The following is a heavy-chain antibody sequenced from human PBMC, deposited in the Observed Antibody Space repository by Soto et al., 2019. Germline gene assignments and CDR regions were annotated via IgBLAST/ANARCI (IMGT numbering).Heavy chain of an antibody. V-gene: IGHV3-33*01. J-gene: IGHJ6*02. D-gene: IGHD3-22*01. CDR3: ARDGSRGVVITMRYYYGMDV. Sequence: GGSLRLSCAASGFTFSSYGMHWVRQAPGKGLEWVAVIWYDGSNKYYADSVKGRFTISRDNSKNTLYLQMNSLRAEDTAVYYCARDGSRGVVITMRYYYGMDVWGQGTTVTVAS. CDR2: IWYDGSNK. CDR1: GFTFSSYG.